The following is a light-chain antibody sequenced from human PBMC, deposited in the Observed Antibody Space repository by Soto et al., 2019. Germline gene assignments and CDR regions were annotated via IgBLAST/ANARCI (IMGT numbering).Light chain of an antibody. CDR1: QSVSNNY. J-gene: IGKJ1*01. CDR2: GAS. Sequence: EIVLTQSPGTLSLSPGERATLSCRASQSVSNNYLAWYQQKPGQAPRLLIYGASSRAAGIPDRFSGSGSGTDFTLTISRLEPEDLGVYYCQQYGYSPPWTFGQGTKVDIK. V-gene: IGKV3-20*01. CDR3: QQYGYSPPWT.